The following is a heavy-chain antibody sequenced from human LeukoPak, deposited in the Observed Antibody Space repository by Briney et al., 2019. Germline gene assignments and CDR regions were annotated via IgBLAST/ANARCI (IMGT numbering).Heavy chain of an antibody. Sequence: GGSLGLSCATSGFTFSTYGMEWVRQAPGKGLEWVAIIFSDGIRKYYADSVKGRFTISRDISRSTLYLEMNSLSAEDTAVYYCARASGPIKKNRFDQWGQGTLVTVSS. CDR2: IFSDGIRK. D-gene: IGHD1-26*01. V-gene: IGHV3-30*12. CDR1: GFTFSTYG. CDR3: ARASGPIKKNRFDQ. J-gene: IGHJ4*02.